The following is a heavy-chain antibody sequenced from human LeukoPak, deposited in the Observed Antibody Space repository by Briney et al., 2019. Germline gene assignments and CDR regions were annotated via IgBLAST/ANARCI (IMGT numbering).Heavy chain of an antibody. CDR1: GYTFTGYY. CDR2: ISPNRGGT. CDR3: ARDVDHYDITGKGLVDI. V-gene: IGHV1-2*02. D-gene: IGHD3-22*01. Sequence: ASVKVSCKASGYTFTGYYMHWVRQAPGQGLEWMGWISPNRGGTNYAQKFQGRVTMTRDTSISTAYMELSRLRSDDTAVYYCARDVDHYDITGKGLVDIWGQGTMVTVPS. J-gene: IGHJ3*02.